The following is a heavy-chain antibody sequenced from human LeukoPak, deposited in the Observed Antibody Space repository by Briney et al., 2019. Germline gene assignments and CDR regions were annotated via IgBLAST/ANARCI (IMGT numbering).Heavy chain of an antibody. CDR2: IYPGDSGT. D-gene: IGHD6-19*01. CDR3: ARLIAVAGLYYFDY. Sequence: GESLKISCKGSGYSFTSYWIGWVRQMPGKGLEWMGIIYPGDSGTRYSPSFQGQVTISADKSIITAYLQWSSLKASDTATYYCARLIAVAGLYYFDYWGQGTLVTVSS. J-gene: IGHJ4*02. CDR1: GYSFTSYW. V-gene: IGHV5-51*01.